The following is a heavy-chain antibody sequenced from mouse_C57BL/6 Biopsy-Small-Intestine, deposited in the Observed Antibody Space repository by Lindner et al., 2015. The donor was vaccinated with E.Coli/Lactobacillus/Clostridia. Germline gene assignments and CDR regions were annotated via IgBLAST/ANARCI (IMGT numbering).Heavy chain of an antibody. J-gene: IGHJ4*01. CDR2: IYPYNGGT. CDR1: GYTFTDYN. Sequence: VQLQESGPELVKPGASVKISCKASGYTFTDYNMDWVKQSHGKSLEWIGYIYPYNGGTDYNQKFKSKATLTVDKSSSTAYMELHSLTSEDSAVYYCARGAYYRYEGYAMDYWGQGTSVTVSS. CDR3: ARGAYYRYEGYAMDY. V-gene: IGHV1S29*02. D-gene: IGHD2-14*01.